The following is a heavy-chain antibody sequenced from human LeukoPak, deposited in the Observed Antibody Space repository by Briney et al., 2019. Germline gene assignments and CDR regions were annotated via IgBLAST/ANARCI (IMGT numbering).Heavy chain of an antibody. Sequence: GGSLRLSCAASGLTFSSYSMNWVREAPGKGLEWVSSISSSSSYIYYAYSVKGRFTISRDNAKNSLYLQMNSLRAEDTAVYYCASGRCTNGVCYKGYYWGQGTLVTVSS. CDR2: ISSSSSYI. CDR3: ASGRCTNGVCYKGYY. D-gene: IGHD2-8*01. J-gene: IGHJ4*02. V-gene: IGHV3-21*01. CDR1: GLTFSSYS.